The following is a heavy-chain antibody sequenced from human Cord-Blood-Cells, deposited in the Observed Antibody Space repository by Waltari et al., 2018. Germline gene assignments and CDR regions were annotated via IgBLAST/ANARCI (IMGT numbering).Heavy chain of an antibody. D-gene: IGHD4-17*01. Sequence: QVQLQQWGAGLLKHSETLSLTCAVYGGSFSGYYWSWIRQPPGKGLEWIGEINHSGSTNHNPSLKSRVTISVDTSKNQFSLKLSSVTAADTAVYYCAIHSYGSVDYWGQGTLVTVSS. CDR2: INHSGST. CDR1: GGSFSGYY. CDR3: AIHSYGSVDY. V-gene: IGHV4-34*01. J-gene: IGHJ4*02.